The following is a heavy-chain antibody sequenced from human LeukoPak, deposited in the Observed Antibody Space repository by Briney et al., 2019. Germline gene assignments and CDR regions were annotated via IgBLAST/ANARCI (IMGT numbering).Heavy chain of an antibody. V-gene: IGHV3-21*01. D-gene: IGHD4-17*01. J-gene: IGHJ3*01. Sequence: GGSLRLSCAASAFTFSSYRVNWVRQAPGKGLEWVSSISSSSTYIYYADSVKGRFTISRDNAKNSLYLQMNSLRAEDTAVYYCARDRIIYGDYGDAFDFWGQGTMVTVSS. CDR3: ARDRIIYGDYGDAFDF. CDR2: ISSSSTYI. CDR1: AFTFSSYR.